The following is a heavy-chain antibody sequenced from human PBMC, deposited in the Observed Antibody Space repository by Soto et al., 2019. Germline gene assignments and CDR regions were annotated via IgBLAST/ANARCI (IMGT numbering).Heavy chain of an antibody. CDR1: GFTFSSYA. J-gene: IGHJ6*02. V-gene: IGHV3-23*01. Sequence: EVQLLESGGGLVQPGGSLRLSCAASGFTFSSYAMSWVRQAPGKGLEWVSAISGSGGSTYYADSVKGRFTISRDNSKNPLYLQMNSLRAEDTAVYYCAKDRSQLLVRDGMDVWGQGTTVTVSS. CDR3: AKDRSQLLVRDGMDV. D-gene: IGHD2-2*01. CDR2: ISGSGGST.